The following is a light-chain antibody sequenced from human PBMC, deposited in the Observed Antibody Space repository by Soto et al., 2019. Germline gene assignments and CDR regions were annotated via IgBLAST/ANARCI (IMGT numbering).Light chain of an antibody. Sequence: SVLKPPPSVSWTPGPRVTISCPGGSSNTAIYSVHWYQQLPGGAPKLLIFDNTNRPSGVPDRFSGSKSGTSASLAITGLQAEDEAVYYCQSYDNSLTDYYVFGTGTKVTVL. CDR3: QSYDNSLTDYYV. J-gene: IGLJ1*01. CDR1: SSNTAIYS. V-gene: IGLV1-40*01. CDR2: DNT.